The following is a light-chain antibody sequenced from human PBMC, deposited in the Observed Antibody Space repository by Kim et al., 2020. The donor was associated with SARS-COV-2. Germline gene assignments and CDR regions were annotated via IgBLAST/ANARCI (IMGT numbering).Light chain of an antibody. CDR3: VLYMGSGISV. Sequence: QAVVTQEPSFSVSPGGTVTLTCGLSSGSVSTSYYPRWYQQTPGQAPRTLIYRTNTRSSGVPDRFSGSILGNKAALTITGAQADDESDYYCVLYMGSGISVFGGGTQLTVL. CDR1: SGSVSTSYY. J-gene: IGLJ2*01. V-gene: IGLV8-61*01. CDR2: RTN.